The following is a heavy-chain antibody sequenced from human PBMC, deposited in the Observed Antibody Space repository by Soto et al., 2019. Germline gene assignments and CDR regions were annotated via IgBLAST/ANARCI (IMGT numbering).Heavy chain of an antibody. J-gene: IGHJ6*02. Sequence: PGGSLRLSCAASGFTFSSYWMNWGRQAPGKXLEWVANIKQDGSEKYYVDSVKGRFTISRDNAKNSLYLQMNSLRAEDTAVYYCAREIKTTAIKYYYYAMDVWGQGTTVTVSS. D-gene: IGHD4-4*01. CDR3: AREIKTTAIKYYYYAMDV. CDR1: GFTFSSYW. CDR2: IKQDGSEK. V-gene: IGHV3-7*01.